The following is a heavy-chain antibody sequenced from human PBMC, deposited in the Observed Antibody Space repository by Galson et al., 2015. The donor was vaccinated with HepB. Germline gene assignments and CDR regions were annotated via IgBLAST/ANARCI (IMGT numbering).Heavy chain of an antibody. V-gene: IGHV3-21*01. CDR3: ATGTGILGSPDAFDI. CDR1: GFTFSTYT. D-gene: IGHD5-18*01. Sequence: SLRLSCAASGFTFSTYTLNWVRQAPGKGLEWVSSISSSSSYIFYADSVKGRFTISRDNAKNSLYLQMNSLRAEDTAVYYCATGTGILGSPDAFDIWGQGTMVTVSS. J-gene: IGHJ3*02. CDR2: ISSSSSYI.